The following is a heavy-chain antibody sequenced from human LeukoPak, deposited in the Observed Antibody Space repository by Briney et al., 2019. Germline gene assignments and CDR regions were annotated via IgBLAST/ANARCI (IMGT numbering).Heavy chain of an antibody. J-gene: IGHJ4*02. D-gene: IGHD1-26*01. CDR3: AREGTTTSFDY. CDR2: IYSGGRT. CDR1: GFIVTSNY. V-gene: IGHV3-53*01. Sequence: GGSLRLSCGASGFIVTSNYMNWVRQAPGKGLEWVSVIYSGGRTYYADSVKGRFTISRDDSKNTLYLQMNSLKVEDTAVYYCAREGTTTSFDYWGQGTLVTVSS.